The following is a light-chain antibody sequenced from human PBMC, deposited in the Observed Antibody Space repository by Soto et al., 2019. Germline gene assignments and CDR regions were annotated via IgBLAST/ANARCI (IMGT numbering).Light chain of an antibody. CDR1: QSVSSSY. CDR2: DAS. Sequence: EIVLTQSPGTLSLSPGERATLSCRASQSVSSSYLAWYQQKPGQAPRLLIYDASSRAAGIPDRFSGSGSGTDFTLTISRLDPEDFAVYYCQQYSSSPRTFGQGTKVDIK. V-gene: IGKV3-20*01. J-gene: IGKJ1*01. CDR3: QQYSSSPRT.